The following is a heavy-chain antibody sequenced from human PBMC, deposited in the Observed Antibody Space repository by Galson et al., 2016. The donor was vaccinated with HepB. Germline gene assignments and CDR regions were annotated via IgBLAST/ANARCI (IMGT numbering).Heavy chain of an antibody. V-gene: IGHV1-18*01. J-gene: IGHJ6*02. CDR2: ISADNGDT. CDR3: ARDGYTIFGVGYYGMDV. CDR1: GYTFTSYG. Sequence: SVKVSCKASGYTFTSYGITWVRQAPGQGLEWMGWISADNGDTNYAQKFQGRVTMTTEASTNTAYMELRSLRSDDTAMYYCARDGYTIFGVGYYGMDVWGQGTTVTVSS. D-gene: IGHD3-3*01.